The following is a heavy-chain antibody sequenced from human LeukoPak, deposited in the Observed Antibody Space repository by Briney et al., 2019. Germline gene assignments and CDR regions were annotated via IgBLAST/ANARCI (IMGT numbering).Heavy chain of an antibody. CDR3: ARGHYDFWSGYPYYYYGMDV. V-gene: IGHV6-1*01. D-gene: IGHD3-3*01. J-gene: IGHJ6*02. CDR2: TYYRTKWYT. CDR1: GDSVSSNSAA. Sequence: SQTLSLTCAISGDSVSSNSAAWNWIRQSPSRGLEWLGSTYYRTKWYTDYAVSVKSRITINPDTSKDQFSLQLNSVTPEDTAVYYCARGHYDFWSGYPYYYYGMDVWGQGTTVTVSS.